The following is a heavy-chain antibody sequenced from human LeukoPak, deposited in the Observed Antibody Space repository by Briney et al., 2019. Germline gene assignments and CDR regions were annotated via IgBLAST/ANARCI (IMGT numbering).Heavy chain of an antibody. D-gene: IGHD6-19*01. V-gene: IGHV4-39*01. J-gene: IGHJ4*02. CDR3: ARPSIAVAGSFDY. CDR2: IYYSGST. CDR1: GGSISSSSYY. Sequence: PSETLSLTCTVSGGSISSSSYYWGWIRQPPGKGLERIGSIYYSGSTYYNPSLKSRVTISVDTSKNQFSLKLSSVTAADTAVYYCARPSIAVAGSFDYWGQGTLVTVSS.